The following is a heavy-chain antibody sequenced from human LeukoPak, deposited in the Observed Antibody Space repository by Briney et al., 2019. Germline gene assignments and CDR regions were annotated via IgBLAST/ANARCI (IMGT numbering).Heavy chain of an antibody. Sequence: SETLSLTCTVSGGSISSSSYYWGWIRQPPGKGLEWIGSIYYSGSTNYNPSLKSRVTISVDTSKNQFSLKLSSVTAADTAVYYCARLGGSSSVNWFDPWGQGTLVTVSS. CDR2: IYYSGST. V-gene: IGHV4-39*07. D-gene: IGHD6-6*01. J-gene: IGHJ5*02. CDR3: ARLGGSSSVNWFDP. CDR1: GGSISSSSYY.